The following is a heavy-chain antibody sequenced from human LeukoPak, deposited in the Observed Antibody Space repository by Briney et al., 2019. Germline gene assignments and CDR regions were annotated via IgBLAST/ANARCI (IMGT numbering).Heavy chain of an antibody. V-gene: IGHV4-61*02. CDR3: ARFQIFGVVGPDY. CDR1: GGSFSSGSYY. J-gene: IGHJ4*02. D-gene: IGHD3-3*01. Sequence: PSETLSLTCAVYGGSFSSGSYYWSWIRQPAGKGLEWIGRIYTSGSTNYNPSLKSRVTISVDTSKNQFSLKLSSVTAADTAVYYCARFQIFGVVGPDYWGQGTLVTVSP. CDR2: IYTSGST.